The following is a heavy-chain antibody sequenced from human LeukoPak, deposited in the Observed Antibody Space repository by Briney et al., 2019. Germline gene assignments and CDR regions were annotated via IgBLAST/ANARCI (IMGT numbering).Heavy chain of an antibody. CDR3: ATSGYSGSFEY. CDR1: GYRFITYW. D-gene: IGHD5-12*01. CDR2: IYPGDSDT. V-gene: IGHV5-51*03. Sequence: PGESLKISCKGSGYRFITYWIGWVRQMPGKGLEWMGIIYPGDSDTRYSPSFQGQVTISVDKSISAAYLKWGSLKASDTAMYYCATSGYSGSFEYWGQGTPVTVSS. J-gene: IGHJ4*02.